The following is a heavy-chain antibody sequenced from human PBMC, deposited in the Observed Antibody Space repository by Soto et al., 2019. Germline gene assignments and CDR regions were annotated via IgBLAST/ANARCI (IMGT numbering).Heavy chain of an antibody. CDR3: ARDRGDIVLMVYAMDVMDV. CDR1: GYTFTSYG. CDR2: ISAYNGNT. J-gene: IGHJ6*03. Sequence: QVPLVQSGAEVKKPGASVKVSCKASGYTFTSYGISWVRQAPGQGLAWMGWISAYNGNTNDAQKLQGRVTMTTDTPTSTAYMELRSLRSDDTAVYYCARDRGDIVLMVYAMDVMDVWGKGTTVTVSS. D-gene: IGHD2-8*01. V-gene: IGHV1-18*01.